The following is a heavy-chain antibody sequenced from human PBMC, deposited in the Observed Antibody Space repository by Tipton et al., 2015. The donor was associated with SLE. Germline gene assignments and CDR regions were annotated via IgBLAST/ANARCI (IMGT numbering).Heavy chain of an antibody. CDR2: ISYDGSNK. V-gene: IGHV3-30-3*01. Sequence: SLRLSCAASGFTFSYYAMHWVRQAPGKGLEWVAVISYDGSNKYYADSVKGRFTISRDNSKNTLYLQMNSLRAEDTAVYYCARDLGLHYSSQRYWGQGTLVTVSS. J-gene: IGHJ4*02. CDR1: GFTFSYYA. CDR3: ARDLGLHYSSQRY. D-gene: IGHD6-19*01.